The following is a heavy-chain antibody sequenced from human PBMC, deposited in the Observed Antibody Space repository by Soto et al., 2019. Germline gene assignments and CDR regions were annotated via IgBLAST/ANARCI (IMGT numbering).Heavy chain of an antibody. CDR3: ARRGSGSYSDY. CDR2: IYYSGST. D-gene: IGHD1-26*01. CDR1: GGSISSNNYY. Sequence: SETLSLTCTVSGGSISSNNYYWGWIRQPPGKGLEWIGSIYYSGSTYYNPSLKSRVTISVDTSKNQFSLKLSSVTAADTAVYYCARRGSGSYSDYWGQGTLVTVAS. V-gene: IGHV4-39*01. J-gene: IGHJ4*02.